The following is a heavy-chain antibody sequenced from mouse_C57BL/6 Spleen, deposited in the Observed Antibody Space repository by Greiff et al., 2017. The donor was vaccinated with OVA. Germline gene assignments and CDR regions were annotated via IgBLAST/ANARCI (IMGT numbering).Heavy chain of an antibody. CDR2: IYPGDGDT. D-gene: IGHD1-1*01. J-gene: IGHJ1*03. V-gene: IGHV1-82*01. CDR3: ARGDYGSSSRWYFDV. Sequence: QVQLQQYGPELVKPGASVKISCKASGYAFSSSWMNWVKQRPGKGLEWIGRIYPGDGDTNYNGKFKGKATLTADKSSSTAYMQLSSLTSEDSAVYFCARGDYGSSSRWYFDVWGTGTTVTVSS. CDR1: GYAFSSSW.